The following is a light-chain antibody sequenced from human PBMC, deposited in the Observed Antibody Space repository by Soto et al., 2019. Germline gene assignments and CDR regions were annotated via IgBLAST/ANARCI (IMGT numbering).Light chain of an antibody. J-gene: IGKJ1*01. Sequence: EIVFTQSPGTLSLSPGERATLSCRASQSVSNNYLAWYQQKPGQAPRLLIYGASNRATGIPDRFSGSGSGTDITLTISRLEPEDFAVYYCHQSGDSPTFGQGTKVDIK. CDR1: QSVSNNY. CDR2: GAS. CDR3: HQSGDSPT. V-gene: IGKV3-20*01.